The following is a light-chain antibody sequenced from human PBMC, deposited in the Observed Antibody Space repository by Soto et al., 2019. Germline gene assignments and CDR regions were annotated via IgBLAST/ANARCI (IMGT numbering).Light chain of an antibody. CDR3: HQYASSPLT. CDR2: HAS. Sequence: EIVLTQSPGTLSLSPGERAALSCRASQSVGNNFLGWYQQKPGQSPRLLIYHASNRATGIPDRFSGTASGTDFTLIISRLEPEYFAVYYCHQYASSPLTFGGGTKVEIK. V-gene: IGKV3-20*01. J-gene: IGKJ4*01. CDR1: QSVGNNF.